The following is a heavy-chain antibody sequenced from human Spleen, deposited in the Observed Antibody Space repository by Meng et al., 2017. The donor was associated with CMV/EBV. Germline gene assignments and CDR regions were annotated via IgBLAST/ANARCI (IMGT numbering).Heavy chain of an antibody. CDR3: ARDRLERRKQNYYGMDV. CDR2: IKHDGSEE. J-gene: IGHJ6*02. CDR1: GFTFSTYW. D-gene: IGHD1-1*01. Sequence: GESLKISCAASGFTFSTYWMSWARQAPGKGLEWVAHIKHDGSEEYYGDSVKGRFTIFRDNAKNSLYLQMNSLRAEDTAVYYCARDRLERRKQNYYGMDVWGQGTTVTVSS. V-gene: IGHV3-7*01.